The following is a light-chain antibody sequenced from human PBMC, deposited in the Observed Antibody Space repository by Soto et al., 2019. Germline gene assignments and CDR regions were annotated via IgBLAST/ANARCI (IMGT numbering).Light chain of an antibody. V-gene: IGKV3-20*01. CDR3: QQYGYPSWT. Sequence: EIVLTQSPGTLSLSPGERATLSCRASQSVDSKDLAWYQQKPGQAPRILIFAASSRATGIPDRFSGSGSGIDFTLTISRLQPGDFAVYYCQQYGYPSWTFGQGTKVEIK. CDR1: QSVDSKD. CDR2: AAS. J-gene: IGKJ1*01.